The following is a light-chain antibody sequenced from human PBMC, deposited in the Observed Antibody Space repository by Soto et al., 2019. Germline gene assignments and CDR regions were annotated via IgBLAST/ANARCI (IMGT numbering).Light chain of an antibody. Sequence: EIVLTQSPGTLSMSAGERATLSCRASQSVSSSYLAWYQQKPGQAPRLLIYGASRRATGIPDRFSGSGSGTDFTRTIGRLEPEDFAVYYCQQYASFLRTFGQGTKVEIK. CDR1: QSVSSSY. V-gene: IGKV3-20*01. J-gene: IGKJ1*01. CDR3: QQYASFLRT. CDR2: GAS.